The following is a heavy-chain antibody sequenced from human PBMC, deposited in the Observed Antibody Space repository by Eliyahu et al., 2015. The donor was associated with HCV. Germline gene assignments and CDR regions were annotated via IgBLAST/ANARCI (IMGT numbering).Heavy chain of an antibody. CDR1: GFXFSSYG. D-gene: IGHD3-10*01. CDR3: AKKGRGSGSYYTPYFDY. Sequence: QVQLVESGGGVVQPXRSLRLSCAASGFXFSSYGMHWVRQAPGKGLEWVAVISYDGSNKYYADSVKGRFTISRDNSKNTLYLQMNSLRAEDTAVYYCAKKGRGSGSYYTPYFDYWGQGTLVTVSS. J-gene: IGHJ4*02. CDR2: ISYDGSNK. V-gene: IGHV3-30*18.